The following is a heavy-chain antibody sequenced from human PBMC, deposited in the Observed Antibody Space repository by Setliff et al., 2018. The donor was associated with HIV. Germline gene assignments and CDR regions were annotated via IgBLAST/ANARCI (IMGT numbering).Heavy chain of an antibody. V-gene: IGHV4-38-2*02. CDR3: ARGSCFNTGGLDS. CDR1: GFSISSDYY. D-gene: IGHD2-2*02. J-gene: IGHJ4*02. Sequence: SETLSLTCSVSGFSISSDYYWNWVRQPPGQGLEWIGSIYHSGKTYSNPSLKSRVTVSVDTSMNQFSLNLNSVTATDTAVYYCARGSCFNTGGLDSWGQGALVTVSS. CDR2: IYHSGKT.